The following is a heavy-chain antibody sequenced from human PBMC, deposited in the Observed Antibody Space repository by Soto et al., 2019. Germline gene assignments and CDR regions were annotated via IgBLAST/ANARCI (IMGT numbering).Heavy chain of an antibody. J-gene: IGHJ4*02. CDR1: GDSFSGYF. CDR2: ITEGGTT. D-gene: IGHD2-15*01. Sequence: TSETLSLTCAVQGDSFSGYFWTLIRQPPGKGLEWIAEITEGGTTNYSPSLKSRVSIAVDSSKRQFSLTLSSVTAADTAMYYCARGADALRPPNSDYWSQGSLVTVSS. V-gene: IGHV4-34*01. CDR3: ARGADALRPPNSDY.